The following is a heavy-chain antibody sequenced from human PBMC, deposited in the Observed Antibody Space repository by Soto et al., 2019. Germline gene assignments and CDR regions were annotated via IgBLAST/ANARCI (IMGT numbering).Heavy chain of an antibody. J-gene: IGHJ5*02. CDR2: ISGSGGNT. V-gene: IGHV3-23*01. CDR3: AKAPLTVTHSYNWFDP. Sequence: QPGGSLRLSCAASGFTFSSYAMSWVRQAPGKGLEWVSAISGSGGNTYYADSVKGRFTISRDNSKNTLYLQMNSLRAEDTAVYYCAKAPLTVTHSYNWFDPWGQGTLVTVSS. D-gene: IGHD4-17*01. CDR1: GFTFSSYA.